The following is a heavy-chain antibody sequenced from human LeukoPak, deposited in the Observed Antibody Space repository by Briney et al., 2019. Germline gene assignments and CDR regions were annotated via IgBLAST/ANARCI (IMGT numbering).Heavy chain of an antibody. CDR1: GYTFTGYY. V-gene: IGHV1-8*03. CDR3: ARATPYDNNGYSPELRY. J-gene: IGHJ4*02. D-gene: IGHD3-22*01. CDR2: MNPNSGNT. Sequence: ASVKVSCKASGYTFTGYYMHWVRQAPGQGLEWMGWMNPNSGNTGYAQKFQGRVTITRNTSISTAYMELTRLRSDDTAVYYCARATPYDNNGYSPELRYWGQGTLVTVSS.